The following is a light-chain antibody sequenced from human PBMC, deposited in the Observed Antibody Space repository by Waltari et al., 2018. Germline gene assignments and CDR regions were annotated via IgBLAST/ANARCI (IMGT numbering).Light chain of an antibody. CDR3: QQYHSSLYT. V-gene: IGKV3D-20*01. Sequence: IVLMQSPAILSLSPGETATLSCEASQSVWNTYLAWYQHKPGQAPRLLIYDGSARATGTPDRFSGSGAATQFTLTISRLEPEDFALYYCQQYHSSLYTFGQGTRLEMK. CDR1: QSVWNTY. J-gene: IGKJ2*01. CDR2: DGS.